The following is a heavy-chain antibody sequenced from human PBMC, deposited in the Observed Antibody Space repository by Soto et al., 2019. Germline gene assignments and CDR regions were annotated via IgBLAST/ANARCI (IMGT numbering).Heavy chain of an antibody. V-gene: IGHV3-7*01. CDR3: MSSVTTHDY. D-gene: IGHD4-17*01. CDR1: GFTLSSYW. CDR2: IKQDGSQK. J-gene: IGHJ4*02. Sequence: EVQLVESGGGLVQPGGSLRLSCAASGFTLSSYWMNWVRLAPGKGLEWVANIKQDGSQKKYVDSVQGRFTISRDSAKYSLYLQMSRLRAEDTAVYYCMSSVTTHDYWGQGTLVTVSS.